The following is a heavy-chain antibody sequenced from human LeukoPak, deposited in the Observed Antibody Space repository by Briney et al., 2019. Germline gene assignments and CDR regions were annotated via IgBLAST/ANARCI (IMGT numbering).Heavy chain of an antibody. V-gene: IGHV4-59*13. CDR3: ARVRIGETSYDASDV. Sequence: PSETLSLTCTVSGGSTSSYYWTWIRQPPGKGLEWIGDIYITGSTNYNPYLKRRVTMSVETSKNQFSLRLSSVTAADTAVYYCARVRIGETSYDASDVWGLGTMVTVSS. D-gene: IGHD1-26*01. J-gene: IGHJ3*01. CDR1: GGSTSSYY. CDR2: IYITGST.